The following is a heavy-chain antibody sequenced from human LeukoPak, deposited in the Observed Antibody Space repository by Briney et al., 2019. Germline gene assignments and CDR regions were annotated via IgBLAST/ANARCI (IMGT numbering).Heavy chain of an antibody. D-gene: IGHD6-13*01. CDR1: VSTLSSYW. J-gene: IGHJ6*04. V-gene: IGHV3-74*01. CDR3: VRQQQVRHYSSGIDV. CDR2: INSVGSST. Sequence: SLTLSLAAAVSTLSSYWVHWVRQPRGKGLVWVSGINSVGSSTSYADSVKGRFAISRDNAKNTLYLQMNSLRAEDRAVYCCVRQQQVRHYSSGIDVWAKGTTLSVSS.